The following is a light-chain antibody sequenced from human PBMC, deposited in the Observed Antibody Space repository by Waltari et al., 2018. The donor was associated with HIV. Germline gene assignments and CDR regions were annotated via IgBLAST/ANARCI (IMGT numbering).Light chain of an antibody. V-gene: IGLV2-23*02. CDR1: SSDVGSYNL. CDR3: CSYAGSSTWV. Sequence: QSALTQPASVSVSPGQSITLSCTGTSSDVGSYNLVSWYQQHPGKAHKLMIYEVSKRPSGVSNRFSGSKSGNTASLTISGLQAEDEADYYCCSYAGSSTWVFGGGTKLTVL. CDR2: EVS. J-gene: IGLJ3*02.